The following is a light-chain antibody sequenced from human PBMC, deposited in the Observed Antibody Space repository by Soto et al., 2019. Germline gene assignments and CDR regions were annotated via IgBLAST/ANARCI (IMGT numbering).Light chain of an antibody. V-gene: IGLV1-40*01. CDR2: GNT. CDR1: SSNFGARYD. J-gene: IGLJ3*02. Sequence: QSVLTQPPPVSGAPGQRVTLSCTGSSSNFGARYDVHWYQHIPGKAPKLIIFGNTNRPSGVPDRFSGSRSGTSASLVIAGLQPEDEAHYYCQSYDTRLGAELFGGGTKLTVL. CDR3: QSYDTRLGAEL.